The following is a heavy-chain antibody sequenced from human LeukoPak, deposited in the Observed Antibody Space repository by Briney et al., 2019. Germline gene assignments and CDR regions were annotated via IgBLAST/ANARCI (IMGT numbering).Heavy chain of an antibody. V-gene: IGHV4-30-4*08. J-gene: IGHJ4*02. Sequence: PSETLSLTCTVSGGSISSSSYYWGWIRQPPGKGLEWIGYIYYSGSTYYNPSLKSRVTISVDTSKNQFSLKLSSVTAADTAVYYCASNRHDIAVNYWGQGTLVTVSS. D-gene: IGHD6-19*01. CDR1: GGSISSSSYY. CDR2: IYYSGST. CDR3: ASNRHDIAVNY.